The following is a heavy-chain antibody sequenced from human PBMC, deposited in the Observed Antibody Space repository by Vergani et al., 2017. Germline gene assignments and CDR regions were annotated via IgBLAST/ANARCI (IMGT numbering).Heavy chain of an antibody. V-gene: IGHV3-9*01. CDR3: AKDAFYGGTGYFDY. CDR1: GFTFDDYA. J-gene: IGHJ4*02. D-gene: IGHD4-23*01. Sequence: EVQLVESGGGLVQPGRSLRLSCAASGFTFDDYAMHWVRQAPGKGLEWVSGISWNSGSIGYADSVKGRFTISRDNAKNSLYLQMNSLRAEDTALCYCAKDAFYGGTGYFDYGGQGTLGTVSS. CDR2: ISWNSGSI.